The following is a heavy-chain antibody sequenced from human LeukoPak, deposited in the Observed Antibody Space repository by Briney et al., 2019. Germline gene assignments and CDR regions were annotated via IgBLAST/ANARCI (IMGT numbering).Heavy chain of an antibody. J-gene: IGHJ5*02. CDR2: IRSKANSYAT. D-gene: IGHD6-13*01. CDR3: TRPWGSSSLNWFDP. V-gene: IGHV3-73*01. Sequence: GGSLRPSCAASGFTFSGSAMHWVRQASGKGLEWVGRIRSKANSYATAYAASVKGRFTISRDDSKNTAYLQMNSLKTEDTAVYYCTRPWGSSSLNWFDPWGQGTLVTVSS. CDR1: GFTFSGSA.